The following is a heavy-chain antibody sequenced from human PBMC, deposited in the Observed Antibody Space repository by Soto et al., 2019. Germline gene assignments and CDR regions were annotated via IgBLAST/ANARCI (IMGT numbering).Heavy chain of an antibody. CDR3: AKNGHIVVVVAATY. CDR1: GFTFSSYA. V-gene: IGHV3-23*01. D-gene: IGHD2-15*01. CDR2: ISGSGAST. Sequence: EVQLLESGGGLVQPGGSLRLSCAASGFTFSSYAMSWVRQAPGKGLEWVSAISGSGASTYYADSVKGRFTISRDNSKNTLYLQMNSLRAEDTAVYYCAKNGHIVVVVAATYWGQGTLVTVSS. J-gene: IGHJ4*02.